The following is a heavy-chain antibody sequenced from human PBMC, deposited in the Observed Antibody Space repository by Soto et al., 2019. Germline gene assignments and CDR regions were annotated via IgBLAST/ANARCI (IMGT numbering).Heavy chain of an antibody. CDR3: PALARGY. CDR2: IKSKAAGGTT. D-gene: IGHD2-21*01. Sequence: EVQLVESGGGLVKPGGSLRLSCAASGFTFSDTWMNWVRQAPGKGLEWVGRIKSKAAGGTTDYAAPVEGRFTISRGDSKNMLYPQINRLKTEDTAVYYCPALARGYWGQGALVTVSS. J-gene: IGHJ4*02. V-gene: IGHV3-15*07. CDR1: GFTFSDTW.